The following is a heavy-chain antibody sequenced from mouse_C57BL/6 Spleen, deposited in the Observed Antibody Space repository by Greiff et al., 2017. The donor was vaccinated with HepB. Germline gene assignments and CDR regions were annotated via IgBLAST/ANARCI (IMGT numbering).Heavy chain of an antibody. D-gene: IGHD2-13*01. V-gene: IGHV1-75*01. CDR2: IFPGSGST. CDR3: ARKGNGDYPYFDY. J-gene: IGHJ2*01. CDR1: GYTFPAYY. Sequence: QVQLKQSGPELVKPGASVKISCKASGYTFPAYYLNWVKQRPGQGLEWIGWIFPGSGSTYYNEKFKGKATLTVDKSSSTADMLLSSLTSEDSAVYFCARKGNGDYPYFDYWGQGTTLTVSS.